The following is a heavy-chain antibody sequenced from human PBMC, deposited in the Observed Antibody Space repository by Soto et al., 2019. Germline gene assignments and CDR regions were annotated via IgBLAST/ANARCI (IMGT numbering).Heavy chain of an antibody. J-gene: IGHJ6*03. V-gene: IGHV4-61*01. D-gene: IGHD5-12*01. CDR3: ARAGVSSGYDYYDYYYMDV. CDR1: GGSVSSGSYY. Sequence: SETLSLTCTVSGGSVSSGSYYWSWIRQPPGKGLEWIGYIYDSGSNYYNPSRQTRVTISADTTKNQFSLKLSSVTAADSAVEYCARAGVSSGYDYYDYYYMDVWGKGTTVTVSS. CDR2: IYDSGSN.